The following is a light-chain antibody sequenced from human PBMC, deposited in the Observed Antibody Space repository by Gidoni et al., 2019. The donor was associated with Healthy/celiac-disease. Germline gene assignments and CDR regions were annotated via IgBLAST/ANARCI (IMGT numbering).Light chain of an antibody. CDR1: QSVSSY. V-gene: IGKV3-11*01. CDR3: QQRSNWPPYT. CDR2: DAS. Sequence: EIVLTQSPATLSLSPGESATLSCRASQSVSSYLAWYQQKPGQAPRLLIYDASNRATGIPARFSGSGSGTDFTLTISSLEPEAFAVYYCQQRSNWPPYTFGQXTKLEIK. J-gene: IGKJ2*01.